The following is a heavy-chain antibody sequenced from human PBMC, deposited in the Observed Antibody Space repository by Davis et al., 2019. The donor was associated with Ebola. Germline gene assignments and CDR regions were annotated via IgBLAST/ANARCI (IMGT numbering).Heavy chain of an antibody. D-gene: IGHD6-19*01. CDR3: ATTPQYSSGQNKPFDY. J-gene: IGHJ4*02. CDR2: IYYSGST. V-gene: IGHV4-59*01. Sequence: MPSETLSLTCTVSGGSINTYYWSWIRQPPGKGLEWIGYIYYSGSTNYNPSLKSRVTISLDTSKNQFSLQLNSVTAADTAVYYCATTPQYSSGQNKPFDYWGQGTLVTVSS. CDR1: GGSINTYY.